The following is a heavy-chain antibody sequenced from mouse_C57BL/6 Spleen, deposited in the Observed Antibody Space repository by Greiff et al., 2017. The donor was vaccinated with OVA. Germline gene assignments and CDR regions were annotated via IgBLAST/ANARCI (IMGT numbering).Heavy chain of an antibody. Sequence: VQLQQPGAELVKPGASVKLSCKASGYTFTSYWMHWVKQRPGQGLEWIGMINPNSGSTNYNEKVKSKATMTEDKSSSTAYMQLSSLTSEDSAVYYCARDGGYFDVWGTGTTVTVSS. J-gene: IGHJ1*03. V-gene: IGHV1-64*01. CDR1: GYTFTSYW. CDR2: INPNSGST. CDR3: ARDGGYFDV.